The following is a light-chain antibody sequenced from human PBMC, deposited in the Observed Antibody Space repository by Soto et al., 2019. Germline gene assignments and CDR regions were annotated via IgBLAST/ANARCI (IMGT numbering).Light chain of an antibody. J-gene: IGKJ1*01. CDR2: GAS. CDR1: QSVSSGY. Sequence: EIVLTQSPGTLSLSPGERATLSCRASQSVSSGYLAWYQQKPGQAPRLLIYGASSRATGIPDRFSGSGSGTDFTLTISRLEPEDFGVYYCQQYGISPRTFGQGTKVEIK. CDR3: QQYGISPRT. V-gene: IGKV3-20*01.